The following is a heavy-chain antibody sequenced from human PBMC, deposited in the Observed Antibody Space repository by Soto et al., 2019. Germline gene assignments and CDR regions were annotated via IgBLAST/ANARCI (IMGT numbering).Heavy chain of an antibody. CDR2: INHSGST. J-gene: IGHJ4*02. CDR3: ARELRFLDPITYY. Sequence: SETLSLTCAVYGGSFSGYYWSWIRQPPGKGLEWIGEINHSGSTNYNPSLKSRATISVDTSKNQFSLKLSSVTAAETAVYYCARELRFLDPITYYWGQGTLVTVYS. V-gene: IGHV4-34*01. D-gene: IGHD3-3*01. CDR1: GGSFSGYY.